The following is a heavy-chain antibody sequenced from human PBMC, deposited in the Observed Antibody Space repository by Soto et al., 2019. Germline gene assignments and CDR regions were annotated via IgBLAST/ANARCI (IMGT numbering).Heavy chain of an antibody. J-gene: IGHJ4*02. V-gene: IGHV5-51*01. Sequence: PGESLKISCRCSGYTFSNFWIAWVRHLPGKGLEWMGIIYPGDYETRYSPSFHGKVTISADKSINTAYLQWSSLEASDSAFYYCARSPRSSPYFDYWGQGALVTVSS. CDR1: GYTFSNFW. CDR2: IYPGDYET. D-gene: IGHD6-13*01. CDR3: ARSPRSSPYFDY.